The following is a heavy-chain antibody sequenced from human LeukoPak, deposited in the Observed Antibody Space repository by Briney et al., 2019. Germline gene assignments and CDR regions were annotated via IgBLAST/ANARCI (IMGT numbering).Heavy chain of an antibody. CDR2: IYGSGSS. Sequence: PSETLSLTCTVSGGSISSGGYYWSWIRPHPGQGLEGDGYIYGSGSSYYHPSLKSRFTISVDTSKNDFSLKLSSVTAADTAVYYCARCGADIAHAFDIWGQGTMVTVSS. J-gene: IGHJ3*02. D-gene: IGHD2-21*01. V-gene: IGHV4-31*03. CDR3: ARCGADIAHAFDI. CDR1: GGSISSGGYY.